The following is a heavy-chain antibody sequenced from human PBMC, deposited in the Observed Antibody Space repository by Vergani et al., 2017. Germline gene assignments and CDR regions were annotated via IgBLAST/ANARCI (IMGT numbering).Heavy chain of an antibody. D-gene: IGHD5-12*01. V-gene: IGHV4-30-4*08. J-gene: IGHJ4*02. CDR3: ARDRRGYSGYDYWYYFDY. CDR2: IYYSGTT. CDR1: GGSISSGDYY. Sequence: QVQLQESGPGLVKPSQTLSLTCTVSGGSISSGDYYWSWIRQPPGKGLEWVGYIYYSGTTYYNPSLKSRVSISVDTSKNQFSLKLSSVTAADTAVYYCARDRRGYSGYDYWYYFDYWGQGTLVTVSS.